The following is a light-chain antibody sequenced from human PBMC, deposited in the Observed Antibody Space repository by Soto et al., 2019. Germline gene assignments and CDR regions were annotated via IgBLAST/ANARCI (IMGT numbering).Light chain of an antibody. Sequence: DIQLTQSPSFLSASVGDRVTITCRANQTITTFLNWYQQKPGKAPNLLIYAASSLQSGVPSRFSGSGSGTDFTLTINSLQPEDFATYYCQQSYSTPLTFGGGTKVDIK. V-gene: IGKV1-39*01. CDR3: QQSYSTPLT. J-gene: IGKJ4*01. CDR1: QTITTF. CDR2: AAS.